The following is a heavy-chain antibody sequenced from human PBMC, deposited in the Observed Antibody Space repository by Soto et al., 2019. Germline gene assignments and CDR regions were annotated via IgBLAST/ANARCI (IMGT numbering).Heavy chain of an antibody. CDR3: AADLVQINWFDP. D-gene: IGHD1-1*01. J-gene: IGHJ5*02. CDR2: IVVGSGNT. CDR1: GFTFTSSA. V-gene: IGHV1-58*01. Sequence: SVKVSCQASGFTFTSSAVQWVRQARGQRLEWIGWIVVGSGNTNYAQKFQERVTITRDMSTSTAYMEMSSLRSEDTAVYDGAADLVQINWFDPWGQGTLVIV.